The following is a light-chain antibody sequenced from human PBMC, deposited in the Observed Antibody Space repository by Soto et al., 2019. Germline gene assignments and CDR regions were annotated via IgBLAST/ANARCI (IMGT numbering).Light chain of an antibody. V-gene: IGLV1-51*01. Sequence: QSVLTQPPSVSAAPGQKVTISCSGSSSNIGNNYVSWYQQLPGTAPQLLIYDNNQRPSGIPDRFSGSKSGTSATLGITGLQTGDEADYYCGTWDSSLSVWVFGGGTKVTRP. CDR2: DNN. J-gene: IGLJ3*02. CDR1: SSNIGNNY. CDR3: GTWDSSLSVWV.